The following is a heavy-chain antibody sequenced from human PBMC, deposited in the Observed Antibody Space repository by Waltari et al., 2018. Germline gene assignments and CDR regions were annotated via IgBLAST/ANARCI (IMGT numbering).Heavy chain of an antibody. CDR2: INGDGSRT. J-gene: IGHJ5*02. CDR1: GFSFSSDW. D-gene: IGHD4-17*01. Sequence: EVQLVESGGGLVQPGGSPGLSCAASGFSFSSDWMRRVRQDPGQGLVCVSRINGDGSRTSYADSVKGLFTISRDNAKNTLYLQMNSLRAEDTAVYYCARGGQDYGDSNPDWFDPWGQGTLVTVSS. V-gene: IGHV3-74*01. CDR3: ARGGQDYGDSNPDWFDP.